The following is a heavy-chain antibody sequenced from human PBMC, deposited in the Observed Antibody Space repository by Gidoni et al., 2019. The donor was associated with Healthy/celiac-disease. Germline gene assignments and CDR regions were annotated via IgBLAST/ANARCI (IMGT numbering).Heavy chain of an antibody. V-gene: IGHV3-64*01. CDR1: GFTFSSYA. D-gene: IGHD6-13*01. Sequence: EVQLVESGGGLVQPGGSLRLSCEASGFTFSSYAMHWVRQAPGKGLEYVSAISSNGGSTYYANSVKGRFTISRDNSKNTLYLQMGSLRAEDMAVYYCARTPPIAAAGISEDYYGMDVWGQGTTVTVSS. CDR2: ISSNGGST. CDR3: ARTPPIAAAGISEDYYGMDV. J-gene: IGHJ6*02.